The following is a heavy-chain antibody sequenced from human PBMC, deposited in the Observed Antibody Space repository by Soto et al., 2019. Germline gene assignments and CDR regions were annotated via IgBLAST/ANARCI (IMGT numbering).Heavy chain of an antibody. J-gene: IGHJ6*02. CDR3: ARGPSNYYDSSGYAYYCYGMDV. D-gene: IGHD3-22*01. V-gene: IGHV4-30-4*01. CDR1: GGSISSGGYY. Sequence: PSETLSLTCTVSGGSISSGGYYWSWIRQPPGKGLEWIGYIYYSGSTYYNPSLKSRVTISVDTSKNQFSLKLSSVTAADTAVYYCARGPSNYYDSSGYAYYCYGMDVWGQGTTVTVSS. CDR2: IYYSGST.